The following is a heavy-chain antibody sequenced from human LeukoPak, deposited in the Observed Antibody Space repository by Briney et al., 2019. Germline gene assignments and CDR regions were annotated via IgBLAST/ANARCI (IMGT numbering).Heavy chain of an antibody. Sequence: GGSLRLSCAASGFSFSNCSMNWVRQAPGKGLEWVSSISSSSTYIYYADSLEGRFTISRDNVRNSLYLQMNSLRAEDSAVYYCGGDYEGYLAFDIWGQGTMVTVSS. J-gene: IGHJ3*02. CDR3: GGDYEGYLAFDI. D-gene: IGHD3-16*02. V-gene: IGHV3-21*01. CDR1: GFSFSNCS. CDR2: ISSSSTYI.